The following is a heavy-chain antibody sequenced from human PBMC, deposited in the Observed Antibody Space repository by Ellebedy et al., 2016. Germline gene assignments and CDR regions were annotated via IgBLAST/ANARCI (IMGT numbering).Heavy chain of an antibody. V-gene: IGHV4-34*01. Sequence: SETLSLTCAVYGGSFSGYYWSWIRQPPGKGLEWIGEINHSGSTNYNPSLKSRVTISVDTSKNQFSLKLSSVTAADTAVYYCARGRRRGYSYVSLLDYWGQGTLVTVSS. CDR3: ARGRRRGYSYVSLLDY. J-gene: IGHJ4*02. CDR2: INHSGST. CDR1: GGSFSGYY. D-gene: IGHD5-18*01.